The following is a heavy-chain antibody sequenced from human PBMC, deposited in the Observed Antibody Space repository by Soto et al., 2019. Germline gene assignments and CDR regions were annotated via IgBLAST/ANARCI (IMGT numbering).Heavy chain of an antibody. Sequence: SQTLSLTCAISGDSVSSNSAAWNWIRQSPSRGLEWLGRTYYRSKWYNDYAVSVKSRITINPDTSKNQFSLQLNSVTPEDMAVYYCARLTPVTPYYYYYYGMEVWGQGTTVTVS. D-gene: IGHD4-4*01. V-gene: IGHV6-1*01. CDR3: ARLTPVTPYYYYYYGMEV. J-gene: IGHJ6*02. CDR2: TYYRSKWYN. CDR1: GDSVSSNSAA.